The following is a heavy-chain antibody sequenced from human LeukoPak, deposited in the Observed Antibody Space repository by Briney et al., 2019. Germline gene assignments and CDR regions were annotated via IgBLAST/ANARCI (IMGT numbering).Heavy chain of an antibody. J-gene: IGHJ5*02. CDR2: IKEDGSVK. V-gene: IGHV3-7*04. D-gene: IGHD6-19*01. CDR1: GFTFSNYW. CDR3: ARGSSGFWFWFDP. Sequence: GGSLRLSCEASGFTFSNYWMSWVRQAPGKGLEWVANIKEDGSVKYYVDSVKGRFTISRDNAKNSLYLQMNSLRAEDTAVYYCARGSSGFWFWFDPWGQGTLATVSS.